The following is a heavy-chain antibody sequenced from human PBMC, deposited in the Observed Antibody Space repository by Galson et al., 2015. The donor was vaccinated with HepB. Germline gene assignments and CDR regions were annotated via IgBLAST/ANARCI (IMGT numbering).Heavy chain of an antibody. J-gene: IGHJ4*02. CDR2: ISYDGSNK. Sequence: SLRLSCAASGFTFSSYAMHWVRQAPGKGLEWVAVISYDGSNKYYADSVKGRFTISRDNSKNTLYLQMNSLRAEDTAVYYCARLLEARDYGEDFDYWGQGTLVTVSS. CDR1: GFTFSSYA. D-gene: IGHD4-17*01. V-gene: IGHV3-30-3*01. CDR3: ARLLEARDYGEDFDY.